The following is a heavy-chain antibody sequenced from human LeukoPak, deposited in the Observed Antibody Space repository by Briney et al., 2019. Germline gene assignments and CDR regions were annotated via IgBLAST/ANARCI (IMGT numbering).Heavy chain of an antibody. Sequence: PSETLSLTCTVSGGSISSYYWSWIRQPPGKGLEWIGYIYYSGSTNYNPSLKSRVTISVDTSKNQFSLMLTSVTAADTGVYYCARQLLGRVRFDTWGQGTLVTVSS. CDR1: GGSISSYY. CDR2: IYYSGST. J-gene: IGHJ5*02. D-gene: IGHD2-21*01. V-gene: IGHV4-59*08. CDR3: ARQLLGRVRFDT.